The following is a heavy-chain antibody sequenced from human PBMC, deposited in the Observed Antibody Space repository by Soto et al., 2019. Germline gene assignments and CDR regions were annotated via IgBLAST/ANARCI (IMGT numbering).Heavy chain of an antibody. V-gene: IGHV3-23*01. D-gene: IGHD6-13*01. CDR3: ANPRYPGIAAAGTVDY. J-gene: IGHJ4*02. Sequence: GGSLRLSCAASGFTFSSYAMSWVRQAPGKGLEWVSAISGSGGSTYYADSVKGRFTISRDNSKNTLYLQMNSLRAEDTAVYYCANPRYPGIAAAGTVDYWGQGTLVTVSS. CDR1: GFTFSSYA. CDR2: ISGSGGST.